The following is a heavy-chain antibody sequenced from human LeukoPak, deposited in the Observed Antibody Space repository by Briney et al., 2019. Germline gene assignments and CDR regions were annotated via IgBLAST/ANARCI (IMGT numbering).Heavy chain of an antibody. Sequence: GGSLRLSCAASGFTFSSYGMHWVRQAPGKGLEWLAVISYDGSNKYYADSVKGRFTISRDNSKNRLHLQMNSLRAEDRAVYYCAKGKSGWYEDFDYWGQGTLVTVSS. D-gene: IGHD6-19*01. CDR1: GFTFSSYG. J-gene: IGHJ4*02. V-gene: IGHV3-30*18. CDR2: ISYDGSNK. CDR3: AKGKSGWYEDFDY.